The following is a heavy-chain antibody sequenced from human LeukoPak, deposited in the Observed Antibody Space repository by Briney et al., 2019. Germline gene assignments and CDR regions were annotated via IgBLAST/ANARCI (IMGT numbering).Heavy chain of an antibody. Sequence: PGGSLRLSCAASGFTFSSYAMSWVRQAPGKGLEWVANIKQDGSEKYYVDSVEGRFTISRDNAKNSLYLQMNSLRAEDTAMYYCARVRFLERSQYYFDYWGQGTLVTVSS. V-gene: IGHV3-7*01. D-gene: IGHD3-3*01. CDR1: GFTFSSYA. J-gene: IGHJ4*02. CDR3: ARVRFLERSQYYFDY. CDR2: IKQDGSEK.